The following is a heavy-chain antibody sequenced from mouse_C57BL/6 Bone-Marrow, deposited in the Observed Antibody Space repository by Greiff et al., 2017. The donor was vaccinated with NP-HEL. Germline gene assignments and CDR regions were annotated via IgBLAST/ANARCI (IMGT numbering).Heavy chain of an antibody. CDR3: ARWLLPALNV. J-gene: IGHJ1*03. D-gene: IGHD2-3*01. CDR1: GYTFTSYW. CDR2: INPSSGYT. V-gene: IGHV1-7*01. Sequence: VQLQQSGAELAKPGASVKLSCKASGYTFTSYWMHWVKQRPGQGLAWIGYINPSSGYTKYNQKFKDKATLTADKSSSTAYMQLSSLTYEGSAVYYCARWLLPALNVWGTGTTVTVSS.